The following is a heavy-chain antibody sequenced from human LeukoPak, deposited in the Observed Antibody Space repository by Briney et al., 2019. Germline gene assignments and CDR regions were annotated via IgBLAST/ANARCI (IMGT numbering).Heavy chain of an antibody. CDR1: GGSVSSGSYY. D-gene: IGHD3-3*01. J-gene: IGHJ6*02. CDR3: ARIPAYYDFWSGFYYYYYGMDV. Sequence: SETLSLTCTVSGGSVSSGSYYWSWIRQPPGKGLEWIGYIYYSGSTNYNPSLKSRVTISVDTSKNQFSLKLSSVTAADTAVYYCARIPAYYDFWSGFYYYYYGMDVWGQGTTVTVSS. CDR2: IYYSGST. V-gene: IGHV4-61*01.